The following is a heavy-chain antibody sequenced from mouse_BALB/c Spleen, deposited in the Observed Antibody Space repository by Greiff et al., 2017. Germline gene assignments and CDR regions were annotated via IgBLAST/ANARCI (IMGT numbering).Heavy chain of an antibody. CDR1: GYTFSSYW. Sequence: QVQLKESGAELMKPGASVKISCKATGYTFSSYWIEWVKQRPGHGLEWIGEILPGSGSTNYNEKFKGKATFTADTSSNTAYMQLSSLTSEDSAVYYCAIYGSSPYYFDYWGQGTTLTVSS. CDR3: AIYGSSPYYFDY. CDR2: ILPGSGST. D-gene: IGHD1-1*01. V-gene: IGHV1-9*01. J-gene: IGHJ2*01.